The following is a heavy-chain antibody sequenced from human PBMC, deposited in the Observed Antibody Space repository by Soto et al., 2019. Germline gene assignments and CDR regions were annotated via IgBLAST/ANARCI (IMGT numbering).Heavy chain of an antibody. CDR2: IYWDDDK. J-gene: IGHJ4*02. Sequence: QITLKESGPTLVKPTQTLTLTCFFSGFSLSSSGVGVGWIRQPPGKALEWLALIYWDDDKHYSPSLKTRLTIAKDASKNQVVLTLTNVDPVDTGTYYCARISSGFGELFDYWGQGTLVTVSS. V-gene: IGHV2-5*02. CDR3: ARISSGFGELFDY. D-gene: IGHD3-10*01. CDR1: GFSLSSSGVG.